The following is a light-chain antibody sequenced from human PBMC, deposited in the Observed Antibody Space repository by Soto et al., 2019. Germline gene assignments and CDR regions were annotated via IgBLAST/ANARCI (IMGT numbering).Light chain of an antibody. V-gene: IGLV2-23*01. Sequence: QSALTQPASVSGSPGRSITISATETSSDVGSYNLVSWYQQHPGKAPKLMIYEGSNRPSGVSNRFSGSKSGNTASLTISGLQAEDEADYYCCSYAGSHVVFGGGTKLTVL. CDR3: CSYAGSHVV. CDR1: SSDVGSYNL. J-gene: IGLJ2*01. CDR2: EGS.